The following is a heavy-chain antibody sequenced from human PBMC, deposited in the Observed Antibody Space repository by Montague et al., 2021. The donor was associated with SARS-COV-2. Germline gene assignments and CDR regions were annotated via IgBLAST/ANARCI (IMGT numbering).Heavy chain of an antibody. Sequence: SETLSLTCTVSGGSISSSSYYWGWIRQPPGKGLEWIGSIYYSGSTYYNPSLKSRVTISVDTSKNQFSLKLSSVTAADTAVYYCARQGMAGITIFGVVLPNYGMDVWGQGTTATVSS. CDR3: ARQGMAGITIFGVVLPNYGMDV. CDR2: IYYSGST. CDR1: GGSISSSSYY. J-gene: IGHJ6*02. V-gene: IGHV4-39*01. D-gene: IGHD3-3*01.